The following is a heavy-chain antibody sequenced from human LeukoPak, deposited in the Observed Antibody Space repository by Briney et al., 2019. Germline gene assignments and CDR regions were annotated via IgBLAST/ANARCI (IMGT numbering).Heavy chain of an antibody. J-gene: IGHJ3*02. V-gene: IGHV1-24*01. CDR2: FDPEDGEI. CDR3: VTDTTVVAVAGLGAFDI. Sequence: ASVKVSCKVSGYTLIDLSMHWVRQAPGKGLEWMGGFDPEDGEIIYAQRFQGRVTMTEDTSTDTAYMELSSLRSEDTAFYYCVTDTTVVAVAGLGAFDIWGQGTMVTVSS. D-gene: IGHD6-19*01. CDR1: GYTLIDLS.